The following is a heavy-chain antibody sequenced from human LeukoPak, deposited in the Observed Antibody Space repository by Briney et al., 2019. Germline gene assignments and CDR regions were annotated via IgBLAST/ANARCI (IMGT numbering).Heavy chain of an antibody. CDR1: GFSFSNAW. CDR3: ARRRIVGSTDDAFDI. D-gene: IGHD1-26*01. Sequence: GGSLRLSCAASGFSFSNAWMNWVRQAPGKGLEWVGRIKSKTDGGTTDYAAPVKGRFTISRDNSNNTLYLQMNSLRADDTAIYYCARRRIVGSTDDAFDIWGQGTMVTLSS. J-gene: IGHJ3*02. V-gene: IGHV3-15*07. CDR2: IKSKTDGGTT.